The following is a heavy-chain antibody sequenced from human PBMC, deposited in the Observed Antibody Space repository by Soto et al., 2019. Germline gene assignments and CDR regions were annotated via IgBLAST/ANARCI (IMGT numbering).Heavy chain of an antibody. Sequence: EVQLLESGGGLVKPGGSLRLSCAASGFTFSSYAMSWVRQAPGKGLEWVSAISGSGGSTYYADSVKGRFTISKDNSKNTLYRQRNSQRAADTSVYYCAKGRCVGYWGQGTLVTVSS. V-gene: IGHV3-23*01. CDR2: ISGSGGST. D-gene: IGHD1-26*01. CDR3: AKGRCVGY. CDR1: GFTFSSYA. J-gene: IGHJ4*02.